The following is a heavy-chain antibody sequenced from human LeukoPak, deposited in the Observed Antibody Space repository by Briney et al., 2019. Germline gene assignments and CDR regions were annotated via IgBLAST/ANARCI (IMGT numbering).Heavy chain of an antibody. J-gene: IGHJ3*02. CDR1: GFTFRSYW. V-gene: IGHV3-7*02. CDR2: IKEDGSEK. D-gene: IGHD4-23*01. Sequence: GGSLRLSCAASGFTFRSYWMSWVRQAPGKGLEWVANIKEDGSEKYYVDSVEGRFTISRDNAKNSLYLQMNGLRAEDTAVYYCARAGGNPDAFDIWGQGTMATVYS. CDR3: ARAGGNPDAFDI.